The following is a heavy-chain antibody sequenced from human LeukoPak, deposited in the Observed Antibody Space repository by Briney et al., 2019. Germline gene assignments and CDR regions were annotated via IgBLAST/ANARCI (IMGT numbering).Heavy chain of an antibody. CDR3: ARDFYLGYCSSTSCQKGYYYYMDV. Sequence: GASVKVSCKASGYTSTGYYMHWVRQAPGQGLEWMGWINPNSGGTNYAQKFQGRVTMTRDTSISTAYMELSRLRSDDTAVYYCARDFYLGYCSSTSCQKGYYYYMDVWGKGTTVTVSS. D-gene: IGHD2-2*01. CDR2: INPNSGGT. J-gene: IGHJ6*03. CDR1: GYTSTGYY. V-gene: IGHV1-2*02.